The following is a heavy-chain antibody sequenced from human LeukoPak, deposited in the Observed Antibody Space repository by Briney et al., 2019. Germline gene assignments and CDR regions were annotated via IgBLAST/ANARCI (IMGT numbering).Heavy chain of an antibody. CDR1: GFTFNIHA. CDR3: ARDQWGGDYGLGY. J-gene: IGHJ4*02. D-gene: IGHD4-17*01. CDR2: IYSGGST. Sequence: GGSLRLSCAASGFTFNIHAMDWVRQAPGKGLEWVSVIYSGGSTYYADSVKGRFTISRDNSKNTLYLQMNSLRAEDTAVYYCARDQWGGDYGLGYWGQGTLVTVSS. V-gene: IGHV3-53*01.